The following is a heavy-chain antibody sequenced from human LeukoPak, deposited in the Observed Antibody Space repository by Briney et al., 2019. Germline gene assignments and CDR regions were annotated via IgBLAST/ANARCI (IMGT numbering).Heavy chain of an antibody. CDR2: IGTAGDT. CDR1: GFTFSSYD. Sequence: GGSLRLSCAASGFTFSSYDMHWVRHATGKGLEWASAIGTAGDTYYPGSVKGRFTISRENAKNSLYLQMNSLRAGDTAVYYCARVGVFGGAFDIWGQGTMVTVSS. V-gene: IGHV3-13*01. D-gene: IGHD3-10*01. J-gene: IGHJ3*02. CDR3: ARVGVFGGAFDI.